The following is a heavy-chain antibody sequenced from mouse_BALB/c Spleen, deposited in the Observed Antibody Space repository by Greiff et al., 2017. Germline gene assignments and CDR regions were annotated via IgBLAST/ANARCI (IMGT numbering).Heavy chain of an antibody. CDR1: GFNIKDYY. D-gene: IGHD2-2*01. Sequence: EVQGVESGAELVRPGALVKLSCKASGFNIKDYYMHWVKQRPEQGLEWIGWIDPENGNTIYDPKFQGKASITADTSSNTAYLQLSSLTSEDTAVYYCARSLYGYEGAMDYWGQGTSVTVSS. J-gene: IGHJ4*01. CDR3: ARSLYGYEGAMDY. V-gene: IGHV14-1*02. CDR2: IDPENGNT.